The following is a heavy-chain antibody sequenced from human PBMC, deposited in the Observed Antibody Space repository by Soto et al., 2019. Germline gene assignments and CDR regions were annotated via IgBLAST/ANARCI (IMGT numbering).Heavy chain of an antibody. CDR3: ARAPLELLSPGMDV. CDR1: GYTFTSYG. V-gene: IGHV1-8*01. CDR2: MNPNSGNT. J-gene: IGHJ6*02. D-gene: IGHD1-7*01. Sequence: QVQLVQSGAEVKKPGASVKVSCKASGYTFTSYGINWVRQATGQGLEWMGWMNPNSGNTGYTQKLQGRVTMTRNTSISTAYMELSSLRSEDTAVYYCARAPLELLSPGMDVWGQGTTVTVSS.